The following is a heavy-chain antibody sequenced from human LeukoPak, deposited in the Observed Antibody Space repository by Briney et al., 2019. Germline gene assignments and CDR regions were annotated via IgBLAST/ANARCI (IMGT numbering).Heavy chain of an antibody. CDR3: ARLSGYSSGHYYSDY. D-gene: IGHD3-22*01. J-gene: IGHJ4*02. CDR2: IYYRGST. Sequence: SETLSLTCTVSGGSISSDYWSRIRQPPGKGLEWIGYIYYRGSTNYNPSLKSRVTISVDTSKDQFSLKLSSVTAADTAVYYCARLSGYSSGHYYSDYWGQGTLVTVSS. CDR1: GGSISSDY. V-gene: IGHV4-59*01.